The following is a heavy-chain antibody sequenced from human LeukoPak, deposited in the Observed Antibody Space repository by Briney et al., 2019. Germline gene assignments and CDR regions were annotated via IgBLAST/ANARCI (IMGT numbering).Heavy chain of an antibody. J-gene: IGHJ4*02. Sequence: PGGSLRLSCAASGFTFSSYGMSWVRQAPGKGLEWVSAISGSGGSTYYADSVKGRFTISRDNSKNTLYLQMNSLRAEDTAVYYCANGYYYEGYFDYWGQGTLVTVSS. V-gene: IGHV3-23*01. D-gene: IGHD3-22*01. CDR3: ANGYYYEGYFDY. CDR2: ISGSGGST. CDR1: GFTFSSYG.